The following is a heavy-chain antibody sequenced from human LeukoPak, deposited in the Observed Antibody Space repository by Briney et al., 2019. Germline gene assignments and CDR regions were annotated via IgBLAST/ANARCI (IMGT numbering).Heavy chain of an antibody. CDR1: GFTFSSYW. J-gene: IGHJ4*02. D-gene: IGHD3-10*01. CDR3: ARVVWFGELLHFDY. V-gene: IGHV3-7*03. Sequence: QAGGSLRLSCAASGFTFSSYWMSWVRPAPGKGREWVANIKQDGSEKYYVDSVKGRFTISRDNAKNSLYLQMNSLRAEDTAVYYCARVVWFGELLHFDYWGQGTLVTVSS. CDR2: IKQDGSEK.